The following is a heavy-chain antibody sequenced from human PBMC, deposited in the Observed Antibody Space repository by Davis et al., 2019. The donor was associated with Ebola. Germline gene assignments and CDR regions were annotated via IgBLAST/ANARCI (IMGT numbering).Heavy chain of an antibody. CDR1: GGSISSYY. CDR2: IYYSGST. Sequence: SETLSLTCTVSGGSISSYYWSWIRQPPGKGLEWIGYIYYSGSTNYNPSLKSRVTISVDTSKNQFSLKLSSVTAADTAVYYCARDSDTTEDGYYGMDVWGKGTTVTVSS. V-gene: IGHV4-59*01. J-gene: IGHJ6*04. D-gene: IGHD1-1*01. CDR3: ARDSDTTEDGYYGMDV.